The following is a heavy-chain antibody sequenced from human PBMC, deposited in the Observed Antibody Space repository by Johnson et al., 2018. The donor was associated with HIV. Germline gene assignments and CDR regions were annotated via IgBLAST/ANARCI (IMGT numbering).Heavy chain of an antibody. V-gene: IGHV3-33*08. D-gene: IGHD3-9*01. CDR3: ARMGLTGAFDI. Sequence: QVQLVESGGGLVQPGGSLRLSCAVSGFTFSSYGMHWVRQAPGKGLEWVAGMWYDGTKKNYADSVKGRFTISRDNAKNTLYLQMDSLRAEDTAVYYCARMGLTGAFDIWGQGTMVTVSS. J-gene: IGHJ3*02. CDR1: GFTFSSYG. CDR2: MWYDGTKK.